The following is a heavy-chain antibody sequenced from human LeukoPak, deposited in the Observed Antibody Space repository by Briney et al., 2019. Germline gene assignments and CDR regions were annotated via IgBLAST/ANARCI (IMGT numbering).Heavy chain of an antibody. CDR1: GYTISSGYY. CDR3: ARSRGISGQVTTRGWFDP. V-gene: IGHV4-38-2*01. D-gene: IGHD4-17*01. Sequence: SETLSLTCAGSGYTISSGYYWGWIRQPPGKGLEWIGSLMEGGSTQYNPSLKSRVTISLDASKNQFSVKLSSVTAADTAMYYCARSRGISGQVTTRGWFDPWGQGSLVTVPS. CDR2: LMEGGST. J-gene: IGHJ5*02.